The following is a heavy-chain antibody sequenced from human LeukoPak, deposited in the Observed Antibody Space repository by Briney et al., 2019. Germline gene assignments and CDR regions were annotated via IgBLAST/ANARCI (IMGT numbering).Heavy chain of an antibody. Sequence: GRSLRLSCAASGFTFTSYAMSWVRQAPGKGLEWVSAISGSGGSTYYADSVKGRFTISRDNSKNTLYLQMNSLRAEDTAVYYCAKDRFNDYVWGSYLRFDHWGQGTLVTVSS. D-gene: IGHD3-16*02. CDR2: ISGSGGST. J-gene: IGHJ5*02. V-gene: IGHV3-23*01. CDR3: AKDRFNDYVWGSYLRFDH. CDR1: GFTFTSYA.